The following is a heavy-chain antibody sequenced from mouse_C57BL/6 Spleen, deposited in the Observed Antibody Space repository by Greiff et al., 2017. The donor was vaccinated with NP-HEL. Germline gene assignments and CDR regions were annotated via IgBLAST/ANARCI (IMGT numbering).Heavy chain of an antibody. CDR1: GYTFTSYW. V-gene: IGHV1-52*01. D-gene: IGHD2-14*01. CDR3: ASGYSYYFDY. CDR2: IDPSDSET. J-gene: IGHJ2*01. Sequence: QVQLQQPGAELVRPGSSVKLSCTASGYTFTSYWMHWVKQRPIQGLEWIGNIDPSDSETHYNQKFKDKATLTVDKSSSTAYMQLSSLTSEDSAVCYCASGYSYYFDYWGQGTTLTVSS.